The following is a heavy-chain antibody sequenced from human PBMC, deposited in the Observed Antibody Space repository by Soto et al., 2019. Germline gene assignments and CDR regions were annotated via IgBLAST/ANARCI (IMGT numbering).Heavy chain of an antibody. CDR2: ISAYSGNT. J-gene: IGHJ4*02. V-gene: IGHV1-18*01. CDR1: GYTFTTYG. Sequence: QVQLVQSGSDGKKPGASVKVSCKASGYTFTTYGISWVRQAPGQGLEWVGWISAYSGNTKYAQKLQGRVTVTTDTSTSTAYMEVRSLRSDDTAVYYCARGRYGDYWGQGTLVTTSS. D-gene: IGHD4-17*01. CDR3: ARGRYGDY.